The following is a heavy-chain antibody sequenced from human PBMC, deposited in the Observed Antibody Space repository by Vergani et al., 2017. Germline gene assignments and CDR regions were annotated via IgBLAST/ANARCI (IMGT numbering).Heavy chain of an antibody. J-gene: IGHJ4*02. D-gene: IGHD3-22*01. Sequence: QVSLVESGGGVVQPGRSLTLTCSASGFGFKNFAMHWVRQAPGKGLEWVATMSKDGTHDYYEPSVRGRFAVSRDNFKNTMYLQMDRLTTVDTAVYFCASGGTDIFVSSSGYSCLLYYWGQGTLVTVSS. CDR2: MSKDGTHD. CDR1: GFGFKNFA. V-gene: IGHV3-30*03. CDR3: ASGGTDIFVSSSGYSCLLYY.